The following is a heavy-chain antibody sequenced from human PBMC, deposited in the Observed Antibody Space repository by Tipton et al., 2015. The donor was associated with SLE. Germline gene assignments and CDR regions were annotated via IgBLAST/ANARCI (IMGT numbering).Heavy chain of an antibody. CDR1: GFTFNSYA. CDR3: AKDRRTYCSNSNCAKSD. Sequence: SLRLSCAASGFTFNSYAMSWVRQAPGKGLEWVSGISGGGGSTYYADSGKGRFTISRDNSKNTLYLQMNSLRAEDTAIYYCAKDRRTYCSNSNCAKSDWGQGTVVTVSS. J-gene: IGHJ4*02. CDR2: ISGGGGST. D-gene: IGHD2/OR15-2a*01. V-gene: IGHV3-23*01.